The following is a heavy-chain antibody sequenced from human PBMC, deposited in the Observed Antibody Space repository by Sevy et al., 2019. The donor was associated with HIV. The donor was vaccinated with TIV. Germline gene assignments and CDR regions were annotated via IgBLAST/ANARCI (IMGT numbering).Heavy chain of an antibody. D-gene: IGHD3-10*01. CDR1: RFTSSNYW. CDR2: INSDGRIT. V-gene: IGHV3-74*01. Sequence: GGSLRLSCVVSRFTSSNYWMHWVRQAPGKGLVWVSRINSDGRITTYADSVKGRFTISRDLAKNTLYLQMNSVRVEDTAVYFCARGTAGVASLWGQRTLVTVSS. J-gene: IGHJ4*02. CDR3: ARGTAGVASL.